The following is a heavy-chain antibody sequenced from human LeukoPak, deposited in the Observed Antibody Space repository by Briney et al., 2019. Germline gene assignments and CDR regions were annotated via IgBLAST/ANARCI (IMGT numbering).Heavy chain of an antibody. CDR1: GFTFSSYW. D-gene: IGHD3-3*01. Sequence: PGGSLRLSCAASGFTFSSYWMSWVRQAPGKGLEWVANIKQDGSEKYYVDSVKGRFTISRDNAKNSLYLQMNSLRAEDTAVYYCARVGVARLNWFDPWGQGTLVTVSS. V-gene: IGHV3-7*01. J-gene: IGHJ5*02. CDR2: IKQDGSEK. CDR3: ARVGVARLNWFDP.